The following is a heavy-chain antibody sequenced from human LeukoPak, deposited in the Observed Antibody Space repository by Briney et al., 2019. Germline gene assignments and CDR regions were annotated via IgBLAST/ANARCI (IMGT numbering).Heavy chain of an antibody. D-gene: IGHD5-18*01. CDR1: GFAFSSYA. Sequence: GGSLRLSCAASGFAFSSYAMHWVRQAPGKGLEWVAVISYDGSNKYYADSVKGRFTISRDDAKNSLYLQMNSLRAEDTAVYYCASSGYSYGYMQGYYFDYWGQGTLVTVSS. CDR3: ASSGYSYGYMQGYYFDY. J-gene: IGHJ4*02. CDR2: ISYDGSNK. V-gene: IGHV3-30*04.